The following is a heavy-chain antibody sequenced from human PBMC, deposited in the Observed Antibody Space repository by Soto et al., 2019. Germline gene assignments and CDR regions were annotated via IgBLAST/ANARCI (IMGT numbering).Heavy chain of an antibody. V-gene: IGHV4-38-2*01. D-gene: IGHD6-25*01. CDR3: ARLPAEGITAAGGVDV. Sequence: ASETLSLTCAVSGYSISSGYYWGWIRQPPGKGLEWIGSIYHSGSTYYNSSLKSRVTISVDTSKNQFSLKVRSVTATDTAVYYCARLPAEGITAAGGVDVWGQGTTVTVSS. J-gene: IGHJ6*02. CDR1: GYSISSGYY. CDR2: IYHSGST.